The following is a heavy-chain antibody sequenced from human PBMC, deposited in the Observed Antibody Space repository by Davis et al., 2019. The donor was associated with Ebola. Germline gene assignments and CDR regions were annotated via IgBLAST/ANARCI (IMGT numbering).Heavy chain of an antibody. V-gene: IGHV4-4*08. J-gene: IGHJ4*02. CDR2: ISSSGST. CDR1: GGSISGYY. D-gene: IGHD1-7*01. Sequence: PSETLSLTCTVSGGSISGYYWNWIRRPAGKGLEWIGTISSSGSTYYNASLRNRVSISVDTSKNEFSLKLTSVIASDTAVYYCARMDWNYGFDYWSQGALVTVSS. CDR3: ARMDWNYGFDY.